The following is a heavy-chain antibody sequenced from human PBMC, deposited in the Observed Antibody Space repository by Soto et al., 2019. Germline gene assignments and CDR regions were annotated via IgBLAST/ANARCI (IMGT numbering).Heavy chain of an antibody. V-gene: IGHV1-8*01. D-gene: IGHD3-16*01. CDR2: MNPDSGNT. J-gene: IGHJ5*02. CDR1: GYTFINYD. CDR3: ARGRFRRTWFDP. Sequence: QVQMVQSGAEVKKPGASVKVSCKASGYTFINYDIHWVRQATGQGLVWMGWMNPDSGNTGQSKQFQGRVTMTRDTSISTAYMELSSLRSEDTAVYYCARGRFRRTWFDPWGQGTLVTVSS.